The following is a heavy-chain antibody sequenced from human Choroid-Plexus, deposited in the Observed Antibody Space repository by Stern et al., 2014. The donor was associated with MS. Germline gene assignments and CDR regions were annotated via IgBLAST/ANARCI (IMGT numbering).Heavy chain of an antibody. CDR2: IYTSGGT. CDR3: ARADYSVSGSPFRH. V-gene: IGHV4-61*02. Sequence: VQLVQSGPGLVRPSQTLSLTCTVSGGSITSGRYYWTWIRQTAGKGLEWIGRIYTSGGTNYNPSFESRVTISMDASSNHFSLQLSSVTVADTAVYFCARADYSVSGSPFRHWGQGTLVAV. J-gene: IGHJ4*02. CDR1: GGSITSGRYY. D-gene: IGHD3-10*01.